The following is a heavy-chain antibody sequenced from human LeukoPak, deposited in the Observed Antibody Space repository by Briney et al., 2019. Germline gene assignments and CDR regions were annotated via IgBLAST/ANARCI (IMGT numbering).Heavy chain of an antibody. CDR3: ASSGYYYDSSGYPGAEYFQH. CDR1: GGTFSSYA. V-gene: IGHV1-69*06. J-gene: IGHJ1*01. D-gene: IGHD3-22*01. CDR2: IFPIIGTA. Sequence: SVKVSCKASGGTFSSYAISWVRQAPGQGLEWMGGIFPIIGTANYAQKFQGRVTITADKSTSTAYMELSSLRSEDTAVYYCASSGYYYDSSGYPGAEYFQHWGQGTLVTVSS.